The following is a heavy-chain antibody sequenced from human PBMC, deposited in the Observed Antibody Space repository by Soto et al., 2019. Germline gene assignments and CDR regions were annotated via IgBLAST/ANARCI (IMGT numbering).Heavy chain of an antibody. CDR2: ISAYNGHT. CDR3: ARARIPMVRGVIITSVAPFDF. D-gene: IGHD3-10*01. Sequence: ASVKVSCKTSGYTFSTYGVSWVRQAPGQGLEWMGWISAYNGHTNYAQKFQGRVTMTADTSTSAAYMELRSLRSDDTAVYYCARARIPMVRGVIITSVAPFDFWGQGXLVTVSS. J-gene: IGHJ4*02. V-gene: IGHV1-18*01. CDR1: GYTFSTYG.